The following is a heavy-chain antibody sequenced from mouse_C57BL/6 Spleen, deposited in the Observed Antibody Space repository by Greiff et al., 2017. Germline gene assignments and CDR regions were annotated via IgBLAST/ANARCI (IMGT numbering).Heavy chain of an antibody. CDR3: ARRGLWGAMDY. D-gene: IGHD1-1*02. CDR1: EYEFPSHD. J-gene: IGHJ4*01. V-gene: IGHV5-2*03. CDR2: INSDGGST. Sequence: EVKLVESGGGLVQPGESLKLSCESNEYEFPSHDMSWVRKTPEKRLELVAAINSDGGSTYYPDTMERRFIIARDNTKKTLYPQMSSLRSEDTALYYCARRGLWGAMDYWGQGTSVTVSS.